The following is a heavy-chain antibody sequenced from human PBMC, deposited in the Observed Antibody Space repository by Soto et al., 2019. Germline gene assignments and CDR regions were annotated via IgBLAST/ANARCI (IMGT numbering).Heavy chain of an antibody. D-gene: IGHD3-3*01. CDR2: ITPTGGIT. Sequence: ASVKVSCKASGYTFTSHYIHWVRQAPGQGLEWMGIITPTGGITSYAQKFQGRVTMTRDTSTGTVYMELSSLRSDDTAVYYCARSRLYYDFWSDYYPYYYYGMDVWGQGTTVTVSS. J-gene: IGHJ6*02. V-gene: IGHV1-46*01. CDR1: GYTFTSHY. CDR3: ARSRLYYDFWSDYYPYYYYGMDV.